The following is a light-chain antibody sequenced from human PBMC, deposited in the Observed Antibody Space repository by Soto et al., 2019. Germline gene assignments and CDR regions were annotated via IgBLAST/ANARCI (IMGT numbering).Light chain of an antibody. CDR2: QTS. CDR3: HQRQSWPRT. J-gene: IGKJ1*01. V-gene: IGKV3-11*01. Sequence: EIVLTQSPATLSSFPGDRVTLSCRASQSINTRLAWYQHRPGQAPRLLIYQTSIRAAGIPARFSASGSGTDFTLPISDVQPEDFALYYCHQRQSWPRTFGQGTKVDI. CDR1: QSINTR.